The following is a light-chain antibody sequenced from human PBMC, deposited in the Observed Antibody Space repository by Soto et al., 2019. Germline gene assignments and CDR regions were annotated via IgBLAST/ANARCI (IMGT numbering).Light chain of an antibody. CDR2: EVS. CDR3: TSYTRSITYV. CDR1: SSDVGGYNA. J-gene: IGLJ1*01. Sequence: QSARTQPASVSGSPGQSITISCTGTSSDVGGYNAVSWYQQHPGKAPKLMIYEVSNRPSGVSNRFSGSKSGNTASLTISGLQAEDEADYYCTSYTRSITYVLGTGTKLTVL. V-gene: IGLV2-14*01.